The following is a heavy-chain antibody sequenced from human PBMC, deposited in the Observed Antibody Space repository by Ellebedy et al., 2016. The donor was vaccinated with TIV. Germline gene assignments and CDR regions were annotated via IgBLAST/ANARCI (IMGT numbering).Heavy chain of an antibody. CDR2: IYTSGST. Sequence: SETLSLTCTVSGGSISSFYWNWMRQPAGKGLEWIGRIYTSGSTSYNPSLKSRVTMSRDTSKNQFSLKLSSVTAADTAVYYCARDQKYLNYFDYWGQGTLVTVSS. V-gene: IGHV4-4*07. J-gene: IGHJ4*02. CDR1: GGSISSFY. D-gene: IGHD6-6*01. CDR3: ARDQKYLNYFDY.